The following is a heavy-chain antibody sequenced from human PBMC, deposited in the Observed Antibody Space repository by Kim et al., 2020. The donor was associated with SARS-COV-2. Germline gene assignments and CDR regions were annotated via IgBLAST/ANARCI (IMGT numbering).Heavy chain of an antibody. Sequence: ARKYQSRVTMTEDTSTDPAYMELSSLRSEDTAVYYCATVFAIFGVVTRFDYWGQGTLVTVSS. D-gene: IGHD3-3*01. CDR3: ATVFAIFGVVTRFDY. V-gene: IGHV1-24*01. J-gene: IGHJ4*02.